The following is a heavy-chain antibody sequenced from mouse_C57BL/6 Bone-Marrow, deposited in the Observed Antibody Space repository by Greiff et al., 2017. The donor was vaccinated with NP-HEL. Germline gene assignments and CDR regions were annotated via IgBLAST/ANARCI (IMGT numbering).Heavy chain of an antibody. D-gene: IGHD1-1*01. CDR3: TRGLYYYGSSVWFAY. V-gene: IGHV5-9-1*02. CDR2: ISSGGDYI. CDR1: GFTFSSYA. Sequence: EVKLVESGEGLVKPGGSLKLSCAASGFTFSSYAMSWVRQTPEKRLEWVAYISSGGDYIYYADTVKGRFTISSDNARNTLYLQMSSLKSEDTAMYYCTRGLYYYGSSVWFAYWGQGTLVTVSA. J-gene: IGHJ3*01.